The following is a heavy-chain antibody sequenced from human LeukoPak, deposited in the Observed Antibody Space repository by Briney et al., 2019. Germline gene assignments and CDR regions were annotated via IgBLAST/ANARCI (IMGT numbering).Heavy chain of an antibody. J-gene: IGHJ1*01. Sequence: PRAPVKVSCKASGGTFSSYAISWVRQAPGQGLEWMGGITPIFGTANYAQKFQGRVTITADESTSTAYMELSSLRSEDTAVYYCAALHSDYGGNDPDEPQYFQHWGQGTLVTVSS. D-gene: IGHD4-23*01. V-gene: IGHV1-69*13. CDR3: AALHSDYGGNDPDEPQYFQH. CDR2: ITPIFGTA. CDR1: GGTFSSYA.